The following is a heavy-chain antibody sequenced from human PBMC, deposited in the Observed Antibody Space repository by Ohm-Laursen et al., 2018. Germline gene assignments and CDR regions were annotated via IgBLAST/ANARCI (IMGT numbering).Heavy chain of an antibody. D-gene: IGHD6-19*01. CDR2: IYDSGST. CDR3: ARASSGLDY. Sequence: GTLSLTCTVSGDSISSYYWSWIRQSPGEGLEWIAYIYDSGSTDYNPSLKSRVTFSVDTSKNQFSLKLRSVTAADTAVYYCARASSGLDYWGQGTLVTVSS. CDR1: GDSISSYY. J-gene: IGHJ4*02. V-gene: IGHV4-59*01.